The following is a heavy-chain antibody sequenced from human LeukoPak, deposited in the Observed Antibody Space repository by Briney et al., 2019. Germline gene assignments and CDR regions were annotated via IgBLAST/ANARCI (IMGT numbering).Heavy chain of an antibody. V-gene: IGHV4-38-2*02. D-gene: IGHD2-2*01. Sequence: SETLSLTCTVSGYSISSGYYWGWIRQPPGKGLEWIGSMYHSGDTYYNPSLKSRATISVDTSKNQLSLKLSSVTAADTAVYYCARSKAHLSTSWYGTWFDPWGQGTLVTVSS. CDR2: MYHSGDT. J-gene: IGHJ5*02. CDR1: GYSISSGYY. CDR3: ARSKAHLSTSWYGTWFDP.